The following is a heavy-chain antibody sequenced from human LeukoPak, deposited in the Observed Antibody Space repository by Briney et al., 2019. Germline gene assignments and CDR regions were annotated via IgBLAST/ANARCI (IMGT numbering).Heavy chain of an antibody. D-gene: IGHD3-3*01. CDR3: ARGTHDFWSGHGYYFDY. J-gene: IGHJ4*02. V-gene: IGHV4-34*01. CDR2: INHSGST. CDR1: GGSFSGYY. Sequence: SETLSLTCAAYGGSFSGYYWSWIRQPPGKGLEWIGEINHSGSTNYNPSLKSRVTISVDTSKNQFSLKLSSVTAADTAVYYCARGTHDFWSGHGYYFDYWGQGTLVTVSS.